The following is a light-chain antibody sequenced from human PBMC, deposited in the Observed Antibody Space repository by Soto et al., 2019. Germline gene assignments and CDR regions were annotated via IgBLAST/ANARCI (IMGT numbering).Light chain of an antibody. CDR1: QSISSN. CDR2: GAS. J-gene: IGKJ3*01. V-gene: IGKV3-15*01. Sequence: EIVMTQSPATLSVSPGERATLSCRASQSISSNLAWYQQKPGQAPRLLIYGASTRATGIPARFSGSGSGTEFTLTISSLQSEDFVVYYCQQYNNWPPIFTFGPGTKVGIK. CDR3: QQYNNWPPIFT.